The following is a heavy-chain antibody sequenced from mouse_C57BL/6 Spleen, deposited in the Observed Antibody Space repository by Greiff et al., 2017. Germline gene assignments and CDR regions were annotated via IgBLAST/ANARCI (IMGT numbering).Heavy chain of an antibody. CDR2: IYPGDGAT. Sequence: VQLQQSGPELVKPGASVKISCKASGYAFSSSWMNWVKQRPGKGLEWIGRIYPGDGATNYNGKFKGKATLTADKSSSTAYMQLSSLTSEDSAVYFCARDRTAQATSWFAYWGKGTLVTVSA. CDR3: ARDRTAQATSWFAY. V-gene: IGHV1-82*01. CDR1: GYAFSSSW. J-gene: IGHJ3*01. D-gene: IGHD3-2*02.